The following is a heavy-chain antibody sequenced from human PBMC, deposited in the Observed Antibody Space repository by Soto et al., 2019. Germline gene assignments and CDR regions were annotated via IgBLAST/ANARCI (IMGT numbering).Heavy chain of an antibody. V-gene: IGHV4-34*01. Sequence: QVQLQQWGAGLLKPSETLSLTCAVHDGSLSNYYWNWIRQPPGKGLEWIGEINHSGSTVYNPSLKSRVTISVDTSKNQFSLTLTSVTAADTAVYFCARKLRFLGGNWLDPWGQGTPVTVSS. J-gene: IGHJ5*02. CDR1: DGSLSNYY. D-gene: IGHD3-3*01. CDR3: ARKLRFLGGNWLDP. CDR2: INHSGST.